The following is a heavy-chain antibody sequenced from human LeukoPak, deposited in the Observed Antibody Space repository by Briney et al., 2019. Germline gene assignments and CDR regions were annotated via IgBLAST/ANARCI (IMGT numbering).Heavy chain of an antibody. Sequence: AGGSLRLSCAASGFTLSSYSMNWVRQAPGKGLEWVSYISSSSNTIYYADSVKGRFTISRDNSKNTLYLQMNSLRAEDTAVYYCARSRGLVYDYWGQGTLVTVSS. V-gene: IGHV3-48*01. CDR3: ARSRGLVYDY. D-gene: IGHD6-19*01. J-gene: IGHJ4*02. CDR2: ISSSSNTI. CDR1: GFTLSSYS.